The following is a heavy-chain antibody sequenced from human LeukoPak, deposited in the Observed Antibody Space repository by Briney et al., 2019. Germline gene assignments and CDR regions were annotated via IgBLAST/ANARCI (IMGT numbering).Heavy chain of an antibody. Sequence: GGSLSLSCAASGFTFDDYAMHWVRQAPGKGLEWVSGISWNSGSIGYADSVKGRFTISRDNAKNSLYLQMNSLRAEDTALYYCAKDRWFGESLYYFDYWGQGTLVTVSS. CDR3: AKDRWFGESLYYFDY. CDR1: GFTFDDYA. J-gene: IGHJ4*02. V-gene: IGHV3-9*01. CDR2: ISWNSGSI. D-gene: IGHD3-10*01.